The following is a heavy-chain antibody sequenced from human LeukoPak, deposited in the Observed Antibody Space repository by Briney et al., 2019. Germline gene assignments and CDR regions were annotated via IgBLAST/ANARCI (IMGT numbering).Heavy chain of an antibody. CDR1: GFTFSSYW. J-gene: IGHJ4*02. V-gene: IGHV3-74*01. Sequence: GGSLRLSCAASGFTFSSYWMHWVRQAPGKGLVWVSRIHSDGRSTNYADSVKGRFTISRDNSKNTLYLQMNTLRAEDTAVYYCAGGDSYGFASWGQGTLVTVSS. CDR2: IHSDGRST. CDR3: AGGDSYGFAS. D-gene: IGHD5-18*01.